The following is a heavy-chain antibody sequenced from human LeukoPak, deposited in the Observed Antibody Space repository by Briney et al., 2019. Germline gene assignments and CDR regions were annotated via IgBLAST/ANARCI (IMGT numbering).Heavy chain of an antibody. CDR1: GFTFSDYSYY. D-gene: IGHD3-22*01. CDR2: ISSRDTTI. Sequence: GGSLRLSCAASGFTFSDYSYYMSWIRQAPGKGLEWISYISSRDTTIYYADSVKGRFTISRDNAKNSLYLQMNSLRADDTAVYYCARDYSLAGYDSSGYLDYWGQGTLVTVSS. CDR3: ARDYSLAGYDSSGYLDY. V-gene: IGHV3-11*01. J-gene: IGHJ4*02.